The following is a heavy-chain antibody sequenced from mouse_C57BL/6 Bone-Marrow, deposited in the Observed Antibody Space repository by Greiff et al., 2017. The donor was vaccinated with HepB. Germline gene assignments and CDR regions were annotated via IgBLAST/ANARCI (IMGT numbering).Heavy chain of an antibody. V-gene: IGHV1-69*01. D-gene: IGHD1-1*01. CDR3: ARLDYGSSYGY. Sequence: QVQLQQPGAELVMPGASVKLSCTASGYTFTSYWMPWVRQTPGQGLEWIAEINPSDSYTNYKQKLKGKSTLTVDNSSSTSYMQLSSLTSEDSAVYCCARLDYGSSYGYWGRGTTLTVTA. CDR1: GYTFTSYW. CDR2: INPSDSYT. J-gene: IGHJ2*01.